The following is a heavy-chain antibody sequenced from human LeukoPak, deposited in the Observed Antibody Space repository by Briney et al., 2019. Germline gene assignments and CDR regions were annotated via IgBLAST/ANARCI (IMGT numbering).Heavy chain of an antibody. CDR2: INPSNGVT. J-gene: IGHJ4*02. D-gene: IGHD3-9*01. CDR3: ARDHYDVSTAYPARAIDH. V-gene: IGHV1-2*04. CDR1: GYTLTELS. Sequence: GASVKVSCKVSGYTLTELSMHWVRQAPGQGLEWMGWINPSNGVTKYAQKFEGSVTMTRDTSLSTAYMELSRVRPDDTAVYFCARDHYDVSTAYPARAIDHWGQGTLVTVSS.